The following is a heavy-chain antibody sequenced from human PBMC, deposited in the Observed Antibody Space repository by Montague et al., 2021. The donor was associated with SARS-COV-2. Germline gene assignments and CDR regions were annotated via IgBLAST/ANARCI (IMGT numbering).Heavy chain of an antibody. CDR3: ARGLQRVVPGVLGVGPYYYSYYFHF. CDR2: INHSGSN. CDR1: GGTFSGYY. V-gene: IGHV4-34*01. D-gene: IGHD2-2*01. J-gene: IGHJ6*03. Sequence: SETLSLTCAVYGGTFSGYYWSWIRQPTGKGRERIGEINHSGSNKYKPSLKSRVTISVDKSKNQFSLKLSSVTAADTAVYYCARGLQRVVPGVLGVGPYYYSYYFHFWGKVSTVTVSS.